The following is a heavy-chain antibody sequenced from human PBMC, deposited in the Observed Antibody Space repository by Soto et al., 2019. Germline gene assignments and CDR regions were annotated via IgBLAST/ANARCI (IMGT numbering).Heavy chain of an antibody. CDR1: GGTFSSYA. D-gene: IGHD1-26*01. Sequence: QVQLVQSGAEVKKPGSSVKVSCKASGGTFSSYAISWVRQAPGQGLEWMGGIIPIFGTAHYAQKFQGRVTITADESTSTANMELSSLRSEYTAVYYCASGLVGATKNYYYSMDVWGQGTTGTVSS. CDR2: IIPIFGTA. V-gene: IGHV1-69*12. J-gene: IGHJ6*02. CDR3: ASGLVGATKNYYYSMDV.